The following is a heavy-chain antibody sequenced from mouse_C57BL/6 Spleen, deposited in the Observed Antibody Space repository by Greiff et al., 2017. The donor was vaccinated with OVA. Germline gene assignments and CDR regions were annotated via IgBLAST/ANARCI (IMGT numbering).Heavy chain of an antibody. CDR1: GYTFTSYW. Sequence: QVQLQQPGTELVKPGASVKLSCKASGYTFTSYWMHWVKQRPGQGLELIGNINPSNGSTNYNEKFKSKATLTVDKSSSTAYMQLSSLTSEDSAVYYCAINGYDYGFDYWGQGTTLTVSS. J-gene: IGHJ2*01. CDR3: AINGYDYGFDY. CDR2: INPSNGST. D-gene: IGHD2-4*01. V-gene: IGHV1-53*01.